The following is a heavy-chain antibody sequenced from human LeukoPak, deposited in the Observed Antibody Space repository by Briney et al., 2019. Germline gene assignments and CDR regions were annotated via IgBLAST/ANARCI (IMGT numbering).Heavy chain of an antibody. CDR1: GFTFSSHG. D-gene: IGHD1-20*01. J-gene: IGHJ4*02. Sequence: GGSLRLSCAASGFTFSSHGMHWVRQAPGKGLEWVAVIWYDGSKKYYVDSVKGRFTISRDNSKNALYLQMNTLRADDTAVYYCARLTGEALDYWGQGTLVTVSS. CDR2: IWYDGSKK. V-gene: IGHV3-33*08. CDR3: ARLTGEALDY.